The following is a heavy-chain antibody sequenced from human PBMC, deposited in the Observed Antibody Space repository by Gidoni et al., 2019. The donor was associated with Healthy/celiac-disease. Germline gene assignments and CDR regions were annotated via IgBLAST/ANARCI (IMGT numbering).Heavy chain of an antibody. CDR1: GGSFSGYY. V-gene: IGHV4-34*01. D-gene: IGHD1-26*01. CDR2: INHSGST. Sequence: QVQLQQWGAGLLKPSETLSLTYAVYGGSFSGYYWSWIRQPPGKGLEWIGEINHSGSTNYHPSLKSRVTISVDTSKNQFSLKLSSVTAADTAVYYCARIKRGSYYGVVDYYMDVWGKGTTVIVSS. J-gene: IGHJ6*03. CDR3: ARIKRGSYYGVVDYYMDV.